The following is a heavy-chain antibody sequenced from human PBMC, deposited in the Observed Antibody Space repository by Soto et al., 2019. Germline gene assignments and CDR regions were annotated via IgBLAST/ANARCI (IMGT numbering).Heavy chain of an antibody. CDR3: TSRPSIILPTAVNYYFDS. V-gene: IGHV4-39*02. CDR1: GGSISTSNYY. Sequence: SETLSLTCTVSGGSISTSNYYWGWIRQPPGKGLEWIGSIYYSGTPYYNPSLKSRVTISIDTSKNHFSLWLTSVAAADTAVYYCTSRPSIILPTAVNYYFDSWGQGTLVTVSS. J-gene: IGHJ4*02. D-gene: IGHD2-2*01. CDR2: IYYSGTP.